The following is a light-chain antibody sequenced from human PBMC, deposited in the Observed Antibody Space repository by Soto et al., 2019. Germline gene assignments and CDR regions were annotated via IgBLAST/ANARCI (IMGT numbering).Light chain of an antibody. CDR2: SNN. V-gene: IGLV1-44*01. CDR1: SSNIGSNT. CDR3: AAWDDSLNGANYV. Sequence: QSVLTQPPSASGTPGQRVTISCFGSSSNIGSNTVNWYQQLPGTAPKLLIYSNNQRPSGVPDRFSGSKSGTSASLAISGLQSEDEADYYCAAWDDSLNGANYVFGTGTRSPS. J-gene: IGLJ1*01.